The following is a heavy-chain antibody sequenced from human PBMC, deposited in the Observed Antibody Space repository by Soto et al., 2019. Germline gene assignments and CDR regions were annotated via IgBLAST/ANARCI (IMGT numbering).Heavy chain of an antibody. D-gene: IGHD1-26*01. CDR3: AREIASGSYYTLPDY. CDR2: ISSSSSYI. J-gene: IGHJ4*02. CDR1: GFTFSSYS. V-gene: IGHV3-21*01. Sequence: GGSLRLSCAASGFTFSSYSMNWVRQAPGKGLEWVSSISSSSSYIYYADSVKGRFTISRDNAKNSLYLQMNSLRAEDTAVYYCAREIASGSYYTLPDYWGQGTLVTVSS.